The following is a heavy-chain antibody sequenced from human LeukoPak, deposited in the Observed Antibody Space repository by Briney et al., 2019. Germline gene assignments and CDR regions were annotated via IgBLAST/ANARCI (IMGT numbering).Heavy chain of an antibody. CDR1: GASVSSASY. D-gene: IGHD1-26*01. Sequence: MTSETLSLTCTVSGASVSSASYWSWIRQPPGQGVEWIAHIYNGVNTNYNPSLKSRVTISVDTSKNQFSLRLNSVTAADTAVYYCARSRAFNSGAFDPWGQGSLVTVSS. J-gene: IGHJ5*02. V-gene: IGHV4-61*01. CDR3: ARSRAFNSGAFDP. CDR2: IYNGVNT.